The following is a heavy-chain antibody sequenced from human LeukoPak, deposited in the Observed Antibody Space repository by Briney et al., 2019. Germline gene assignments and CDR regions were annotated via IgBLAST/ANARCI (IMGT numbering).Heavy chain of an antibody. CDR1: GFTFNSHA. V-gene: IGHV3-23*01. D-gene: IGHD3-9*01. CDR3: AKDVRYDILTGYPSNGMDV. CDR2: ISGSGGNT. J-gene: IGHJ6*02. Sequence: PGGSLRLSCAASGFTFNSHAMSWVRQAPGRGLEWVSAISGSGGNTYYADSVEGRFTISRDNSKNTLYLQMNSLRAEDTAVYYCAKDVRYDILTGYPSNGMDVWGQGTTVTVSS.